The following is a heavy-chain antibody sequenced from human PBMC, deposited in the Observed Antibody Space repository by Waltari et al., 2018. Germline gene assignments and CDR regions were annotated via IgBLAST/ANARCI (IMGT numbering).Heavy chain of an antibody. D-gene: IGHD3-10*01. CDR3: ARDWGGGRITMVRVAFDY. Sequence: VQLGRSGAALKLRGASLQVSCMPSDYIFTGFGTPWARPPPGLEWKWLEWMGWINAYNGNTNYAQKLQGRVTITRDTSTSTAYMELRSLRSEDTAVYYCARDWGGGRITMVRVAFDYWGQGTLVTVSS. V-gene: IGHV1-18*01. CDR2: INAYNGNT. CDR1: DYIFTGFG. J-gene: IGHJ4*02.